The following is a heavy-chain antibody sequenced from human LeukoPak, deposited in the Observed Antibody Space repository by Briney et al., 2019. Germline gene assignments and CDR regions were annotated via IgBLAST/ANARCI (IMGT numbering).Heavy chain of an antibody. D-gene: IGHD2-2*01. J-gene: IGHJ2*01. CDR1: AFTFSNYA. CDR3: AKPVGLEAPTASRYFDL. CDR2: VSYAGSST. Sequence: GGSLRLSCAASAFTFSNYAMTWVRQAPGKGLEWVSTVSYAGSSTYYADSVRGRFTISRDNSKNTLFLHMDSLRAEDTAVYYCAKPVGLEAPTASRYFDLWGRGTQVTVSS. V-gene: IGHV3-23*01.